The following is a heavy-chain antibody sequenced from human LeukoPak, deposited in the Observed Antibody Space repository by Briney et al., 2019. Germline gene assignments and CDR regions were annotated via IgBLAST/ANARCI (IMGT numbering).Heavy chain of an antibody. V-gene: IGHV4-30-4*01. D-gene: IGHD4-17*01. CDR1: GVSITSGDFY. CDR3: AGCGDFDY. Sequence: PSETLSLTCTISGVSITSGDFYWSWIRQPPGKGLEWVGFSYYSGGTYYNPSLKSRVTISLDTSKNRFSLRLTSVTAADTAVYYWAGCGDFDYWGQGTLVTVSS. CDR2: SYYSGGT. J-gene: IGHJ4*02.